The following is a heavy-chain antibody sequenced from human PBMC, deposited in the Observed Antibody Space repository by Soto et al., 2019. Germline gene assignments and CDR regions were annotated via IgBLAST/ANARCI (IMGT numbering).Heavy chain of an antibody. CDR3: ARNQRGSSWYDAFDI. J-gene: IGHJ3*02. Sequence: SVKVSCKASGGTFSSYAISWVRQAPGQGLEWMGGIIPIFGTANYAQKFQGRVTITADESTSTAYMELSSLRSEDTAVYYCARNQRGSSWYDAFDIWGQGTMVTVSS. V-gene: IGHV1-69*13. CDR2: IIPIFGTA. CDR1: GGTFSSYA. D-gene: IGHD6-13*01.